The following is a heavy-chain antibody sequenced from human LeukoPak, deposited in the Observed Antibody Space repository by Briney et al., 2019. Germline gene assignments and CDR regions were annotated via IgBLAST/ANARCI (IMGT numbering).Heavy chain of an antibody. J-gene: IGHJ5*02. CDR2: IWYDGSHQ. Sequence: GGSLRLSCAASGFSFSTYGMHWVRQAQGKGPEWVAVIWYDGSHQYYTDSVKGRFTISRDMSTNTLHLQMNSPRVDDTALYYCARDLGLKYGSGTYTFDPWGQGTLVIVS. CDR1: GFSFSTYG. CDR3: ARDLGLKYGSGTYTFDP. D-gene: IGHD3-10*01. V-gene: IGHV3-33*01.